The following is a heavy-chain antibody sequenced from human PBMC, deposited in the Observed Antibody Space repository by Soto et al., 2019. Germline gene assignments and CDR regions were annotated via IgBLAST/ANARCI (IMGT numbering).Heavy chain of an antibody. D-gene: IGHD3-22*01. J-gene: IGHJ4*02. V-gene: IGHV1-69*10. CDR1: GGTFSSYA. CDR3: ARGGYYYDSSGYYFDY. Sequence: SVKVSCKASGGTFSSYAISWVRQAPGQGLEWMGGIIPILGIANYAQKFQGRVTITADKSTSTAYMELSSLRSEDTAVYYCARGGYYYDSSGYYFDYWGQGTLVTVSS. CDR2: IIPILGIA.